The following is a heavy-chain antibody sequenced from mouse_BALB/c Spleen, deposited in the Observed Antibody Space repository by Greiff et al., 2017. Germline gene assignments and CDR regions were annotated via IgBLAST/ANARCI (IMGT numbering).Heavy chain of an antibody. CDR3: ARQTTVVDWYFDV. J-gene: IGHJ1*01. D-gene: IGHD1-1*01. CDR2: ISSGGGST. CDR1: GFAFSSYD. V-gene: IGHV5-12-1*01. Sequence: EVKLMESGGGLVKPGGSLKLSCAASGFAFSSYDMSWVRQTPEKRLEWVENISSGGGSTYYPDTVKGRFTISRDNAKNTLYLQMSSLKSEDTAMYYCARQTTVVDWYFDVWGAGTTVTVSS.